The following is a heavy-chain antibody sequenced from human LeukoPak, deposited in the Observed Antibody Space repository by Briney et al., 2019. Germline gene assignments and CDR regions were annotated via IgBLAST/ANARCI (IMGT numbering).Heavy chain of an antibody. CDR3: AKGSGSSGYYDP. CDR1: GFTFSSYA. CDR2: ISGSGGST. Sequence: GGSLRLSCAAFGFTFSSYAMSWVRQAPGKGLEWVSGISGSGGSTYYADSVKGRFTISRDNPKDTLYLQMNSLRVEDTAVYYCAKGSGSSGYYDPWGQGTLVTVSS. D-gene: IGHD3-22*01. V-gene: IGHV3-23*01. J-gene: IGHJ5*02.